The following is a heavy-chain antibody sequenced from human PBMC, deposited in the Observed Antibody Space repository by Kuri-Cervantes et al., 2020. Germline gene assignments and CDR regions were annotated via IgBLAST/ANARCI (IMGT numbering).Heavy chain of an antibody. Sequence: GGSLRLSCAASGFTFSSYAMSWVRQAPGKGLEWVSYISSSGSTIYYADSVKGRFTISRDNAKNSLYLQMNSLRAEDTAVYYCARDYGDYSASYWYFDLWGRGTLVTVSS. CDR1: GFTFSSYA. D-gene: IGHD4-17*01. V-gene: IGHV3-48*03. CDR2: ISSSGSTI. CDR3: ARDYGDYSASYWYFDL. J-gene: IGHJ2*01.